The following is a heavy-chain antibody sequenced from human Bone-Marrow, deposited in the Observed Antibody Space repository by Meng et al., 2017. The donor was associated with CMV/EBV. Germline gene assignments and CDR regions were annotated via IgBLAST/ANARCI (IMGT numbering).Heavy chain of an antibody. D-gene: IGHD3-22*01. V-gene: IGHV4-4*07. CDR1: GGSISSYY. J-gene: IGHJ4*02. CDR2: IYTSGST. Sequence: GSLRLSCTVSGGSISSYYWSWIRQPAGKGLEWIGRIYTSGSTNYNPSLKSRVTMSVDTSKNQFSLKLSSVTAADTAVYYCAAPYYYDSSGLVYWGQGTLVTVSS. CDR3: AAPYYYDSSGLVY.